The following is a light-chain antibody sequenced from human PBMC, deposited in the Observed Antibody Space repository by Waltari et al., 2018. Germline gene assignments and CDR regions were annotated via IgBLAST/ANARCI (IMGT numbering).Light chain of an antibody. CDR1: QGINRE. CDR2: AAS. V-gene: IGKV1-27*01. Sequence: DIQMTQSPSSLSASVGDRVTVTCRASQGINRELGWYQQKPSKAPTLLIYAASSLQTGVSSRFSGSGSGTDFTLTISSLQPEDVATYYCQQDYTTPYTFGQGTKVEIK. CDR3: QQDYTTPYT. J-gene: IGKJ2*01.